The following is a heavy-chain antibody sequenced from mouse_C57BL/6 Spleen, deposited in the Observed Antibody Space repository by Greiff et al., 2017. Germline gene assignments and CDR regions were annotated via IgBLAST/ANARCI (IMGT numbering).Heavy chain of an antibody. V-gene: IGHV5-17*01. D-gene: IGHD3-1*01. CDR3: ARELVGDY. CDR2: ISSGSSTI. Sequence: VQLKESGGGLVKPGGSLKLSCAASGFTFSDYRMHWVRQAPEKGLEWVAYISSGSSTIYYADTVKGRFTISRDNAKNTLFLQMTSLRSEDTAMYYCARELVGDYWGQGTTLTVSS. CDR1: GFTFSDYR. J-gene: IGHJ2*01.